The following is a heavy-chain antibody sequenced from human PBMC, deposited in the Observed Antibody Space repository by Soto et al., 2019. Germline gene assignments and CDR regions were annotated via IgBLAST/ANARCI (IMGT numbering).Heavy chain of an antibody. CDR2: IYYSGST. J-gene: IGHJ5*02. V-gene: IGHV4-59*01. CDR3: AREGYSSSWYYPWFDP. D-gene: IGHD6-13*01. Sequence: SETRSITCTVSVCSISIYYWSWIRQPPGKGLEWIGYIYYSGSTNYNPSLKSRVTISVDTSKNQFSLKLSSVTAADTAVYYCAREGYSSSWYYPWFDPWGQGTLVTAPQ. CDR1: VCSISIYY.